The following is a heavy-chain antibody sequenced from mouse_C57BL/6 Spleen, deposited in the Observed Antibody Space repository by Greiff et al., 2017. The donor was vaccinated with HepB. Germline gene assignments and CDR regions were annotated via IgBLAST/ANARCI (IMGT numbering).Heavy chain of an antibody. CDR2: IYPGNSDT. D-gene: IGHD1-1*01. CDR3: TREDYYYGSSYGSYFDY. J-gene: IGHJ2*01. V-gene: IGHV1-5*01. CDR1: GYTFTSYW. Sequence: EVQLQQSGTVLARPGASVKMSCKTSGYTFTSYWMHWVKQRPGQGLEWIGAIYPGNSDTSYNQKVKGKAKLTAVTSAITAYMGLSSLTNEDSAVYYCTREDYYYGSSYGSYFDYWGQGTTLTVSS.